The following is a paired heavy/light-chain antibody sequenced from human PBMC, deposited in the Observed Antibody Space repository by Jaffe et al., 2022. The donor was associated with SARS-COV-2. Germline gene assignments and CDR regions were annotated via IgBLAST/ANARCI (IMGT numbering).Heavy chain of an antibody. V-gene: IGHV4-59*01. J-gene: IGHJ4*02. CDR2: IHSSGVA. CDR3: ARDHPTSGYFDH. Sequence: QVQLRESGPRLVKPSETLSLTCTASGDSINNYYWNWIRKSPGKGLEWLGFIHSSGVANYSPSLRSRLSMSADTSKNQVSLNLTSATVADTAVYYCARDHPTSGYFDHWGQGILVTVS. CDR1: GDSINNYY.
Light chain of an antibody. CDR2: EDN. J-gene: IGLJ2*01. Sequence: SYELTQPPSVSVSPGQTATITCSGDALPKKFAYWYQQKSLQAPMVVIYEDNKRPSGIPERFSGSSSGTMATLTITGAQVEDEAEYFCYSTDVSGKDSVFGGGTKLTVL. CDR3: YSTDVSGKDSV. V-gene: IGLV3-10*01. CDR1: ALPKKF.